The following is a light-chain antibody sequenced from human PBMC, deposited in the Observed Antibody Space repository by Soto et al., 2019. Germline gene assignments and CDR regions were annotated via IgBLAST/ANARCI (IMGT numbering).Light chain of an antibody. CDR1: ETITGRS. Sequence: IVLTQSPGTLSLSPGERATLSCRTSETITGRSLAWYQQKPGQAPRVLITSISNRATGIPDRFSGSGSGADFTLTITRLEAEDFAVYYCQQFQNSRTFGQGTRVEI. CDR2: SIS. CDR3: QQFQNSRT. J-gene: IGKJ1*01. V-gene: IGKV3-20*01.